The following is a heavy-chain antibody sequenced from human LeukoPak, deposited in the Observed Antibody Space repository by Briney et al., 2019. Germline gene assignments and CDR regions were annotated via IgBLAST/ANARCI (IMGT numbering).Heavy chain of an antibody. CDR2: INAGNGNT. V-gene: IGHV1-3*01. J-gene: IGHJ4*02. CDR1: GYTFTRYP. D-gene: IGHD2-21*01. Sequence: GASVKVSCTASGYTFTRYPIHWVRQAPGQRLEWMGWINAGNGNTRYSQIFQGRVTITRVTSASTAYMELSSLRSEDTAVYYCASGDWNYFDYWGQGTLVTVSS. CDR3: ASGDWNYFDY.